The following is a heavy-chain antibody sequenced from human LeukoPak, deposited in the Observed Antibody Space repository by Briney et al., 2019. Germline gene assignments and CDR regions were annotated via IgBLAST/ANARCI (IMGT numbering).Heavy chain of an antibody. D-gene: IGHD2-2*01. CDR1: GFTFSEFE. Sequence: GGSLRLSCAASGFTFSEFEMNWVRQAPGKGLEWVSDISSGGTTIFYADSVKGRFTISRDNAKNSLYLQMNSLRDEDTAIYYGTRGLVVWGQGALVTVSS. CDR2: ISSGGTTI. CDR3: TRGLVV. J-gene: IGHJ4*02. V-gene: IGHV3-48*03.